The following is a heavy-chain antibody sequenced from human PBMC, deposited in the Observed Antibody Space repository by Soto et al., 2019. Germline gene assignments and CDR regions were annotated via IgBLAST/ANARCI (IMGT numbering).Heavy chain of an antibody. CDR2: ISDSGGSQ. CDR3: ARSRSSWFDAFDI. Sequence: GGSLRLSCAASGFTFRTYAMSWVRQTPGKGLEWVSTISDSGGSQYYADSVKGRFTISRDNSKNTLYLQMNSLRAEDTAVYYCARSRSSWFDAFDIWGQGTMVTVSS. J-gene: IGHJ3*02. D-gene: IGHD6-13*01. CDR1: GFTFRTYA. V-gene: IGHV3-23*01.